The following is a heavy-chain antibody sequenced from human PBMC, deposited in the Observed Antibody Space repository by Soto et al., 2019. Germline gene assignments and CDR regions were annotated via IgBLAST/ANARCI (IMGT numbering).Heavy chain of an antibody. CDR1: CYTFTSYG. V-gene: IGHV1-18*04. Sequence: QVQLVQSGAEVKKPGASVKVSCKASCYTFTSYGISWVRQAPGQGLEWMGWISAYNGNTNYAQKLQGRVTMTTDTSTSTGYMELRSLRSDDTAVYYCARDIALRGGGRWFDPWGQGTLVTVSS. CDR3: ARDIALRGGGRWFDP. D-gene: IGHD3-16*01. CDR2: ISAYNGNT. J-gene: IGHJ5*02.